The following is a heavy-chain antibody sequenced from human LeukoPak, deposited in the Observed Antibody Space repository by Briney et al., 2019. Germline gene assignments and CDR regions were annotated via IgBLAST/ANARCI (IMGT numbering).Heavy chain of an antibody. D-gene: IGHD5-12*01. CDR2: INPNSGGT. CDR3: ARDGENSYGYMGYYGMDV. J-gene: IGHJ6*02. Sequence: ASVKVSCKASGYSFTNYYIHWVRQLPGQGLEWMGWINPNSGGTNYAQKFQGRVTMTRDTSISTAYMELSRLRSDDTAVYYCARDGENSYGYMGYYGMDVWGQGTTVTVSS. V-gene: IGHV1-2*02. CDR1: GYSFTNYY.